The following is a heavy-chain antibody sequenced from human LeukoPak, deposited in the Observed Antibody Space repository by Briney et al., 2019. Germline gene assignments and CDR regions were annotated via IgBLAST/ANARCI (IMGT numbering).Heavy chain of an antibody. J-gene: IGHJ4*02. Sequence: PSETLSLTCTDSGYSISSGYYWGWIRQPPGKGLEWIGSIYHSGSTYYNPSLKSRVTISVDTSKNQFSLKLSSVTAADTAVYYCARSRVSGSPHYWGQGTLVTVSS. V-gene: IGHV4-38-2*02. CDR1: GYSISSGYY. D-gene: IGHD3-10*01. CDR3: ARSRVSGSPHY. CDR2: IYHSGST.